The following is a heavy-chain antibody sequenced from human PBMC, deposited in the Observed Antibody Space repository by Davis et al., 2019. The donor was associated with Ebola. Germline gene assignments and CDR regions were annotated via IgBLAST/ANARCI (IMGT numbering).Heavy chain of an antibody. Sequence: ASVKVSCKASGYTFTTYGISWVRQAPGQGLEWMGWINPYNGNTNYAQKLQGRLTMTTDTFTSTAYMEVRSLRSEDTAVYYCARGGTDYSGSGNDYNSIDYFEYWGQGTLVTASS. CDR2: INPYNGNT. CDR3: ARGGTDYSGSGNDYNSIDYFEY. J-gene: IGHJ4*02. V-gene: IGHV1-18*01. D-gene: IGHD3-10*01. CDR1: GYTFTTYG.